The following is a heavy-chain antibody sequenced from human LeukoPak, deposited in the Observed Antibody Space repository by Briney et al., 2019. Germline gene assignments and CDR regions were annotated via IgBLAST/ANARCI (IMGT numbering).Heavy chain of an antibody. D-gene: IGHD5-12*01. Sequence: GGSLRLSCAASGFTFSDYYMSWIRQAPGKGLEWVSYISSSGSTIYYADSVKGRFTISRDNAKNSLYLQMNSLRAEDTAVYYCASPYSGYDPTPDYWGQGTLVTVSS. CDR1: GFTFSDYY. CDR2: ISSSGSTI. V-gene: IGHV3-11*04. J-gene: IGHJ4*02. CDR3: ASPYSGYDPTPDY.